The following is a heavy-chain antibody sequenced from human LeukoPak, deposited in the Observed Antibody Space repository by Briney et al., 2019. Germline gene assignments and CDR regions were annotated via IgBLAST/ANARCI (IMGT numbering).Heavy chain of an antibody. V-gene: IGHV3-23*01. CDR3: AKSRGSGTCCFDC. Sequence: GGSLRLSCEASGFIFSKYAMSWVRQAPGKGLEWVSTIDNGGTTYCPDSLKGRFTISRDNSKNTLYLQMNSLRAEDTATYYCAKSRGSGTCCFDCWGQGTLVTVSS. D-gene: IGHD3-10*01. CDR1: GFIFSKYA. J-gene: IGHJ4*02. CDR2: IDNGGTT.